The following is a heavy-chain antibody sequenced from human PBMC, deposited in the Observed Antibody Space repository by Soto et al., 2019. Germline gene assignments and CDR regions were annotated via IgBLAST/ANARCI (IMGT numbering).Heavy chain of an antibody. V-gene: IGHV3-30-3*01. CDR3: ARPRVVGATHHDAFDI. CDR1: GFTFSSYA. D-gene: IGHD1-26*01. J-gene: IGHJ3*02. CDR2: ISYDGSNK. Sequence: PGGSLRLSCAASGFTFSSYAMHWVRQAPGKGLEWVAVISYDGSNKYYADSVKGRFTISRDNSKNTLYLQMNSLRAEDTAVYYCARPRVVGATHHDAFDIWGQGTMVTVSS.